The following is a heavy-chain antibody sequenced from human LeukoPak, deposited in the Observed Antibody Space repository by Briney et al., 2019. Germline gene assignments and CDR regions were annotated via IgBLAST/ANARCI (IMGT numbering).Heavy chain of an antibody. V-gene: IGHV4-39*07. CDR2: IYYSGST. Sequence: SETLSLTCTVSGGSISSSSYSWGWIRQPPGKGLEWIGSIYYSGSTYYNPSLKSRVTISVDTSKNQFSLKLSSVTAADTAVYYCARGPRKGHSEYYFDYWGQGTLVTVSS. CDR1: GGSISSSSYS. D-gene: IGHD1-26*01. CDR3: ARGPRKGHSEYYFDY. J-gene: IGHJ4*02.